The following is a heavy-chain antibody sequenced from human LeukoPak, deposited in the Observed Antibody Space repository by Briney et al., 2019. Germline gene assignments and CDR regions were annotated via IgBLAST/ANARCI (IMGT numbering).Heavy chain of an antibody. CDR1: GYTFTGYY. CDR3: ARDRDFWSGYYWD. CDR2: INPNSGGT. V-gene: IGHV1-2*02. J-gene: IGHJ4*02. Sequence: ASVKVSCKASGYTFTGYYMHWVRQAPGQGFEWMGWINPNSGGTNYAQKFQGRVTMTRDTSISTAYMELSRLRSDDTAVYYCARDRDFWSGYYWDWGQGTLVTVSS. D-gene: IGHD3-3*01.